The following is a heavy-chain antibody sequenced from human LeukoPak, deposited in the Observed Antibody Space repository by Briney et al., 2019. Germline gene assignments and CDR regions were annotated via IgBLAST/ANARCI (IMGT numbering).Heavy chain of an antibody. J-gene: IGHJ4*02. D-gene: IGHD3-22*01. Sequence: ASVKVSCKASGGTFSSYAISWVRHAPGQGLEWMGRIIPILGIANYAQKFQGRVTITADKSTSTAYMELSSLRSEDTAVYYCARVERGSSGYPDYWGQGTLVTVSS. CDR3: ARVERGSSGYPDY. V-gene: IGHV1-69*04. CDR1: GGTFSSYA. CDR2: IIPILGIA.